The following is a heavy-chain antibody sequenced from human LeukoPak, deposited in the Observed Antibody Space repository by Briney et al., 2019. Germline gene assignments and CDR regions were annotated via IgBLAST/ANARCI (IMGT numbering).Heavy chain of an antibody. V-gene: IGHV1-2*02. CDR3: ARGFGRNVFDI. CDR1: GYIFTGYY. D-gene: IGHD1-14*01. CDR2: IHPNSGGT. Sequence: ASVKVSCKASGYIFTGYYMHWVRQPPGQGLEWMGWIHPNSGGTNYAQNFQGRVTMTRDTSISTAYMEVGRLRADDTAVYYCARGFGRNVFDIWGQGTMVTVSS. J-gene: IGHJ3*02.